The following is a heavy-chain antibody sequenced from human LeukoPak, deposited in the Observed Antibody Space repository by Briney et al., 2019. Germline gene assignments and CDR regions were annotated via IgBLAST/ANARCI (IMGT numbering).Heavy chain of an antibody. D-gene: IGHD3-22*01. Sequence: PGGSLRLSCAASGFTFDDYGMSWVRHAPGKGLEWVSSISYSSSYIYYVDSVKGRFTISRDNAKNSLYLQMHSLRAEDTAVYYCARALPGYYDTRGRYYYMDVWGKGTTVTVSS. CDR1: GFTFDDYG. V-gene: IGHV3-21*01. J-gene: IGHJ6*03. CDR2: ISYSSSYI. CDR3: ARALPGYYDTRGRYYYMDV.